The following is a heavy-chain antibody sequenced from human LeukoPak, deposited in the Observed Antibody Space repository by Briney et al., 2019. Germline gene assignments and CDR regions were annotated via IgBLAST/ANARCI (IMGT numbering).Heavy chain of an antibody. V-gene: IGHV4-59*12. CDR2: IYYGGST. Sequence: SETLSLTCTVSGGSISSYYWSWIRQPPGKGLEWIGYIYYGGSTNYNPSLKSRVTISVDTSKNQFSLRLRSVTAADTAMYYCARGTLYRGWSYYLDFWGQGSQVTVSS. CDR3: ARGTLYRGWSYYLDF. D-gene: IGHD6-19*01. CDR1: GGSISSYY. J-gene: IGHJ4*02.